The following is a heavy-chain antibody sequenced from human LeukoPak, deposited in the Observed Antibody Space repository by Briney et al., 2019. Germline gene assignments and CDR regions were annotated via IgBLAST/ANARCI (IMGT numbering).Heavy chain of an antibody. CDR2: ISGAGGNT. J-gene: IGHJ4*02. Sequence: GGSLRLSCAASGFTFSSYAMTWVRQTPEKGLQWVSAISGAGGNTYYADSVKGRFTISRDNSKNTLYLQLNSLRAEGTAIYYCAKQRQLIRGGVDYWGQGTQVTVSS. CDR1: GFTFSSYA. V-gene: IGHV3-23*01. D-gene: IGHD6-13*01. CDR3: AKQRQLIRGGVDY.